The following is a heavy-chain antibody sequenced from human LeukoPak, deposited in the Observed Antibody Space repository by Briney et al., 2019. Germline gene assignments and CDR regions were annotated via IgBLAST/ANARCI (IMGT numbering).Heavy chain of an antibody. CDR1: GFTFSSYS. J-gene: IGHJ4*02. Sequence: GGSLRLSCAASGFTFSSYSMNWVRLAPGKGLEWVGRIKSKTDGGTTDYAAPVKGRFTISRDDSKNTLYLQMNSLKTEDTAVYYCTTVRGSYYGRYFDYWGQGTLVTVSS. CDR3: TTVRGSYYGRYFDY. CDR2: IKSKTDGGTT. D-gene: IGHD1-26*01. V-gene: IGHV3-15*01.